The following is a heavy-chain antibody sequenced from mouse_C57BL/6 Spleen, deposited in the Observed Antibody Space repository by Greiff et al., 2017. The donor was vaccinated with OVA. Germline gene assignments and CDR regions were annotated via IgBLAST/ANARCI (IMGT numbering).Heavy chain of an antibody. J-gene: IGHJ2*01. V-gene: IGHV1-80*01. D-gene: IGHD2-4*01. CDR2: IYPGDGDT. CDR1: GYAFSSYW. Sequence: QVQLQQSGAELVKPGASVKISCKASGYAFSSYWMNWVKQRPGKGLEWIGQIYPGDGDTNYNGKFKGKATLTADKSSSTAYMQLSSLTSEDSAVYFCARSFYDYDVYYLDYWGQGTTLTVSS. CDR3: ARSFYDYDVYYLDY.